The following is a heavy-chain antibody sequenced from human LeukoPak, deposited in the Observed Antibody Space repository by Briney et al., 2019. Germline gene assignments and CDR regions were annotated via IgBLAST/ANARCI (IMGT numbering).Heavy chain of an antibody. CDR3: ARGQIDLLRNYFDS. CDR1: GFIVSHKY. J-gene: IGHJ4*02. CDR2: IYTGGNT. D-gene: IGHD3-22*01. Sequence: GGSLRLSCAASGFIVSHKYMAWVRQAPGKGLEWLSIIYTGGNTVSAESVKGRFSISRDDSRNTVHLQMNNLRDDDTAVYYCARGQIDLLRNYFDSWGPGTLVAVSS. V-gene: IGHV3-66*01.